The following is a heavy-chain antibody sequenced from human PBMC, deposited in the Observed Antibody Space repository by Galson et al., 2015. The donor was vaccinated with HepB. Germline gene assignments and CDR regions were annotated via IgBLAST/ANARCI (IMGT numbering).Heavy chain of an antibody. V-gene: IGHV3-74*01. CDR2: INSDGSSR. J-gene: IGHJ4*02. Sequence: SLRLSCAASGITFSGYWMYWVRQAPGKGLVWVARINSDGSSRYYADSVRGRFTISRDNARNTLFLPMDSLRAEDTALFYCARHSGTYLDYWGQGTLVTVSS. CDR3: ARHSGTYLDY. D-gene: IGHD1-26*01. CDR1: GITFSGYW.